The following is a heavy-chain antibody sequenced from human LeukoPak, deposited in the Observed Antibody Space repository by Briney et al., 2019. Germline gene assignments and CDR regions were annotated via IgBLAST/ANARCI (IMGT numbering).Heavy chain of an antibody. D-gene: IGHD3-3*01. Sequence: ASVKVSCKASGGTFSSYAISWVRQAPGQGLEWMGGIIPIFGTANYAQKFQGRVTITTDESTSTAYMELSSLRSEDTAVYYCARARWEVLRFLEWQNYYYYYMDVWGKGTTVTVSS. J-gene: IGHJ6*03. V-gene: IGHV1-69*05. CDR2: IIPIFGTA. CDR1: GGTFSSYA. CDR3: ARARWEVLRFLEWQNYYYYYMDV.